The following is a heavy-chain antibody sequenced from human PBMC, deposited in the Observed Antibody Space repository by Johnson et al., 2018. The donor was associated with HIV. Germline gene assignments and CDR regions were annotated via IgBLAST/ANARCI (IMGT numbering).Heavy chain of an antibody. CDR3: AKDEALGWELDPDAFDI. Sequence: QMLLVESGGGVVQPGRSLRLSCAASRFTFSSYGMHWVRQAPGKGLEWVAVISYDGGNKYYAYSVKGRFTISRDNSKNTLYLQMNSLRAEDTAVYYCAKDEALGWELDPDAFDIWGQGTMVTVSS. D-gene: IGHD1-26*01. CDR2: ISYDGGNK. V-gene: IGHV3-30*18. CDR1: RFTFSSYG. J-gene: IGHJ3*02.